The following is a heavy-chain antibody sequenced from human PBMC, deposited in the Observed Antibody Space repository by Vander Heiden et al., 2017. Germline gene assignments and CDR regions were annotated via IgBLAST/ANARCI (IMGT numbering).Heavy chain of an antibody. V-gene: IGHV3-21*01. D-gene: IGHD6-19*01. CDR3: ARDLGYSSGWYVDY. CDR2: ISSSSSYI. Sequence: EVQLVESGGGLARPGGSLRLSCAASGFTFSSYRMNWVRQATGKGLEWVSSISSSSSYIYYADSVKGRFTISRDNAKNSLYLQMNSLRAEDTAVYYCARDLGYSSGWYVDYWGQGTLVTVSS. CDR1: GFTFSSYR. J-gene: IGHJ4*02.